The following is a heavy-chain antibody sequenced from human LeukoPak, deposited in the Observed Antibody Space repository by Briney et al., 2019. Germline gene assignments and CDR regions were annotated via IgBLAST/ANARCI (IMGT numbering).Heavy chain of an antibody. J-gene: IGHJ4*02. D-gene: IGHD3-10*01. V-gene: IGHV3-53*01. CDR3: ATRYGSGLLGYYFDY. Sequence: GGSLRLSCAASGFTVSSNYMSWVRQAPGKGLEWVSVIYSGGSTYYADSVKGRFTISRDNSKNTLHLQMNSLRAEDTAVYYCATRYGSGLLGYYFDYWGQGTLVTVSS. CDR2: IYSGGST. CDR1: GFTVSSNY.